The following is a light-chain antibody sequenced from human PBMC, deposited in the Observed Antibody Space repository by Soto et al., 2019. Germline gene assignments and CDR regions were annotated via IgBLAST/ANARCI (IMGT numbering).Light chain of an antibody. CDR2: AAS. J-gene: IGKJ5*01. CDR3: RQTYSTPSIT. Sequence: DIQMTQSPSSLSASVGDRVTITCRASESIARRLNCCQQQPGKAPKLLIYAASSLHNAFPSRFRGGGSGTDFTLPISNLQPEDFATYYCRQTYSTPSITFGQGTRLEIK. CDR1: ESIARR. V-gene: IGKV1-39*01.